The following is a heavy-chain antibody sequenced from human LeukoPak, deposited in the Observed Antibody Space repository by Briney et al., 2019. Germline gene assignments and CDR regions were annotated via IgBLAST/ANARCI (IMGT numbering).Heavy chain of an antibody. Sequence: ASVKVSCKASGYTVSDYFIHWVRQAPAQGLEWMGRINPNSGVTEYAHNFQGRVTMTRDTSISVSYMEPNRLTSDDTAVYYCARDLSSTSNWELDYWGQGTLVTVSS. CDR3: ARDLSSTSNWELDY. J-gene: IGHJ4*02. CDR1: GYTVSDYF. V-gene: IGHV1-2*06. D-gene: IGHD7-27*01. CDR2: INPNSGVT.